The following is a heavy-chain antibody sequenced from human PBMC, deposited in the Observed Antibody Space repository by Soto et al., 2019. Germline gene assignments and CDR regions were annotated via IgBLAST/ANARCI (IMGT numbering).Heavy chain of an antibody. J-gene: IGHJ6*02. V-gene: IGHV3-23*01. CDR2: ISGSGGST. CDR1: GFHLSSYA. CDR3: AKDFQNGMDV. Sequence: GGSLILSCAASGFHLSSYAMSWVRQAPGKGLEWVSAISGSGGSTYYADSVKGRFTISRDNSKNTLYLQMNSLRAEDTAVYYCAKDFQNGMDVWGQGTTVTVSS.